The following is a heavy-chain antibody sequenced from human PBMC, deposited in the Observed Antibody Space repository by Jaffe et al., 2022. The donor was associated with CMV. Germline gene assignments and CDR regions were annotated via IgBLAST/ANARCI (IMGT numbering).Heavy chain of an antibody. CDR1: GGSISSSSYY. CDR3: ASSGAAAWYYYYYMDV. CDR2: IYYSGST. D-gene: IGHD6-13*01. V-gene: IGHV4-39*01. Sequence: QLQLQESGPGLVKPSETLSLTCTVSGGSISSSSYYWGWIRQPPGKGLEWIGSIYYSGSTYYNPSLKSRVTISVDTSKNQFSLKLSSVTAADTAVYYCASSGAAAWYYYYYMDVWGKGTTVTVSS. J-gene: IGHJ6*03.